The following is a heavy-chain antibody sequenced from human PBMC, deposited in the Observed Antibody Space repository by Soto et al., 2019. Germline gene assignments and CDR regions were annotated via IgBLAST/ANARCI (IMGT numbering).Heavy chain of an antibody. V-gene: IGHV4-39*01. CDR3: ARHGVTYWYFDL. J-gene: IGHJ2*01. D-gene: IGHD5-18*01. Sequence: QLQLQESGPGLVKPSETLSLTCTVSGGSFSGGGYYWGWIRQTPGKGLEWIGSIYYSGSPYYNPSLKSRVTISLDMSNNQTSLRLSYLTAADTAVYDCARHGVTYWYFDLCVRATLVTVSS. CDR2: IYYSGSP. CDR1: GGSFSGGGYY.